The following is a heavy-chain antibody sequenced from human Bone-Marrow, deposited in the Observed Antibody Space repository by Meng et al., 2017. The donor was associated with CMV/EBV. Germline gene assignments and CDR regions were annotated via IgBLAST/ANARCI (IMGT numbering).Heavy chain of an antibody. CDR2: INPNSGGT. CDR1: GYTFTGYY. J-gene: IGHJ5*02. D-gene: IGHD2-2*01. CDR3: ARGRYCSSTSCHFPFDP. Sequence: ASVKVSCKASGYTFTGYYMHWVRQAPGQGLEWMGWINPNSGGTNYAQKFQGRVTMTRDTSISTAYMELSRLRSDDTAVYYCARGRYCSSTSCHFPFDPWGQGNLVTVSS. V-gene: IGHV1-2*02.